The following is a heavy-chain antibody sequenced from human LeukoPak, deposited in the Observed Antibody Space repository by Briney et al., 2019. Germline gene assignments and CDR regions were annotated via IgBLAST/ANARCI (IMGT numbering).Heavy chain of an antibody. CDR1: GYTFTSYG. V-gene: IGHV1-18*01. CDR2: ISAYNGNT. D-gene: IGHD3-3*01. CDR3: ARQLAYYDFWSVYY. J-gene: IGHJ4*02. Sequence: ASVKVFCKASGYTFTSYGISWVRQAPGQGLEWMGWISAYNGNTNYAQKLQGRVTMTTDTSTSTAYMELRSLRSDDTAVYYCARQLAYYDFWSVYYWGQGTLVTVSS.